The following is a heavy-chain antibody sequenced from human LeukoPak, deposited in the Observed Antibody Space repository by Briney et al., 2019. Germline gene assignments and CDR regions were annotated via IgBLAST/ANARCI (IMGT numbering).Heavy chain of an antibody. V-gene: IGHV4-61*02. CDR2: IYTSGSI. Sequence: SQTLSLTCTVSGGSISSGSYYWSWIRQPAGKGLEWIGRIYTSGSINYNPSLKSRVTISVDTSKNQFSLKLSSVTAADTAVYYCARVTSGYYTTDAFDMWGQGTMVTVSS. J-gene: IGHJ3*02. D-gene: IGHD3-3*01. CDR3: ARVTSGYYTTDAFDM. CDR1: GGSISSGSYY.